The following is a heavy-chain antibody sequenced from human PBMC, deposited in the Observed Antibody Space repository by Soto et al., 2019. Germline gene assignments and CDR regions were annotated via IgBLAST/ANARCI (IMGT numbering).Heavy chain of an antibody. J-gene: IGHJ6*02. Sequence: RGESLKISCKGSGYSFSRYWIGWVRQMPGKGLEWMGIIYPGDSDTRYSPSFQGQVTISADKSISTAYLQWSSLKASDTAMYYCARFGVVIQYYYYYGMDVWGQGTTVTVSS. CDR1: GYSFSRYW. D-gene: IGHD3-3*01. CDR3: ARFGVVIQYYYYYGMDV. V-gene: IGHV5-51*01. CDR2: IYPGDSDT.